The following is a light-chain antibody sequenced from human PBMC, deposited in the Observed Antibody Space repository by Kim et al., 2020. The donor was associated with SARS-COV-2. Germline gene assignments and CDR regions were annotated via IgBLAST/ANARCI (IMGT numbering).Light chain of an antibody. CDR3: QHYNTYYT. V-gene: IGKV1-5*03. J-gene: IGKJ1*01. CDR1: QSIGRS. Sequence: SASVGDRVTITCRASQSIGRSLAWYQQKPGKAPKLLIYGASTLESGVPSRFSGSGSETEFTLTIAGLQPDDFATYYCQHYNTYYTFGQGTKVDIK. CDR2: GAS.